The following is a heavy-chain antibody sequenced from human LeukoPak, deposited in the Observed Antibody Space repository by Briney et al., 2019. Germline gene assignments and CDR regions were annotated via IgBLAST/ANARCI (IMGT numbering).Heavy chain of an antibody. D-gene: IGHD3-9*01. Sequence: GGSLRLSCATSGFTFTGYWMTWVRQAPGKGREGVANIKQEGSDTYYVDSVKGRFTISRDNAENSLFLQMTRLRAEDTAVYYCARATDIHSEPSEPLDYWGRGTLVTVSS. J-gene: IGHJ4*02. CDR3: ARATDIHSEPSEPLDY. CDR2: IKQEGSDT. V-gene: IGHV3-7*04. CDR1: GFTFTGYW.